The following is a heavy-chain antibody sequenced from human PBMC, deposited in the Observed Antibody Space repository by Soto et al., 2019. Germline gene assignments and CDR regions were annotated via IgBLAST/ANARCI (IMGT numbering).Heavy chain of an antibody. D-gene: IGHD1-1*01. CDR1: GYTFTGYY. V-gene: IGHV1-2*04. CDR3: ARAGGTIFATLP. CDR2: IDPNSGAT. Sequence: ASVKVSCKAFGYTFTGYYIHWVRQAPGQGLEWMAYIDPNSGATKYAQKFQGLVTLTRDTSIRTAYMELTSLRSDDTAVYYCARAGGTIFATLPWGQGTLVTVSS. J-gene: IGHJ5*02.